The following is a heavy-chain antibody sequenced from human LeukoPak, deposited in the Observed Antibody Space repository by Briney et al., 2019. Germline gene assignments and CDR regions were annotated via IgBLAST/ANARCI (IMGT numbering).Heavy chain of an antibody. CDR2: IYYSGST. J-gene: IGHJ5*02. CDR3: ARDQCYYDSSGYRGCWFDP. Sequence: SETLSLTCTVSGGSISSYYWSWIRQPPGKGLEWIGYIYYSGSTNYNPSLKSRVTISVDTSKNQFSLKLSSVTAADTAVYYCARDQCYYDSSGYRGCWFDPWGQGTLVTVSS. V-gene: IGHV4-59*12. CDR1: GGSISSYY. D-gene: IGHD3-22*01.